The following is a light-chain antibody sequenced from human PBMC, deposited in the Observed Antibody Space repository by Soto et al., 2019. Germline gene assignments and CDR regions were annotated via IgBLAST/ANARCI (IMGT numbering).Light chain of an antibody. Sequence: EIVRTQSTATLSVSPGERVTLSVRASQSVSSRLAWYHQKPGQAPRLLIYGASTRATGIPARFSGSGSGTEFTLTISSLQSEDFAVYCCQQYYKLPWTFGQGTKV. J-gene: IGKJ1*01. CDR2: GAS. V-gene: IGKV3-15*01. CDR3: QQYYKLPWT. CDR1: QSVSSR.